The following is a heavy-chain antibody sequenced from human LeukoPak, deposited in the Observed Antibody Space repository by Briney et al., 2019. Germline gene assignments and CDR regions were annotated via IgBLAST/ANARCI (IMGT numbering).Heavy chain of an antibody. J-gene: IGHJ5*02. CDR3: ARGDPHADL. CDR2: ITISGHTK. V-gene: IGHV3-48*03. Sequence: GGSLRLSCAASGFDLSTYEMNWVRQAPGKGLEWIAGITISGHTKNYADSVKGRFTISRDNARTSLYLQMNSLRVEDTGVYYCARGDPHADLWGQGTLVTVSS. CDR1: GFDLSTYE.